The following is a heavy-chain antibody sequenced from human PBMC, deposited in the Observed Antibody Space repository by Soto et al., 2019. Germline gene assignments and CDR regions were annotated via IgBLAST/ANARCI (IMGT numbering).Heavy chain of an antibody. CDR1: GFSLNSTAVG. J-gene: IGHJ4*02. Sequence: QITLKESGPTLVKPTQTLTLTCTFSGFSLNSTAVGVNWIRQPPRKALEWLALIYWNDDNHYSPSLRSRLTITKDTSKHQVVLTMTNMDPMDTATYYCAHGSGWLSDYWGQGTLVTVSS. CDR2: IYWNDDN. D-gene: IGHD6-19*01. CDR3: AHGSGWLSDY. V-gene: IGHV2-5*01.